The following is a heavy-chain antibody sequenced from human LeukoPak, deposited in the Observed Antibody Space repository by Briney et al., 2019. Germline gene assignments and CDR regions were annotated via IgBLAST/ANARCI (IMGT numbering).Heavy chain of an antibody. CDR1: GGSISISNSNW. D-gene: IGHD4-23*01. J-gene: IGHJ2*01. CDR2: ISHSGST. V-gene: IGHV4-4*02. CDR3: ARDLHGGNSFTSDWYFDL. Sequence: PSGTLSLTCAVSGGSISISNSNWWSWVRQPPGKGLEWIGEISHSGSTNYNPSLKSRVTISVVKSKNQFSLKLSSVTAADTAVYYCARDLHGGNSFTSDWYFDLWGRGTLVTVSS.